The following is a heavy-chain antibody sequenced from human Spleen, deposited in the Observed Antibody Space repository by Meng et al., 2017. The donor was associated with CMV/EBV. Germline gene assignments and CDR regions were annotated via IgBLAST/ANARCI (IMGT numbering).Heavy chain of an antibody. Sequence: ASVKVSCKASGYTFTGYYMHWVRQAPGQGLEWMGWINPNSGGANYAQKFQGRVTMTRDTSISTAYMELSRLRSDDTAVYYCARTSGSYYYYGMDVWGQGTTVTVSS. CDR1: GYTFTGYY. V-gene: IGHV1-2*02. J-gene: IGHJ6*02. D-gene: IGHD1-26*01. CDR3: ARTSGSYYYYGMDV. CDR2: INPNSGGA.